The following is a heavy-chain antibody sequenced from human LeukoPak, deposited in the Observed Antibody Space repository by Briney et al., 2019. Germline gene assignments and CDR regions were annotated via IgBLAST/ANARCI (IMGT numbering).Heavy chain of an antibody. V-gene: IGHV1-69*05. CDR3: ARSPCSSTSCYYYFDY. D-gene: IGHD2-2*01. CDR2: IIPIFGTA. J-gene: IGHJ4*02. Sequence: SVKVSFTASGGTFISYAISWVRQAPGQGLEGMGGIIPIFGTANYTQKFHGRVTITTDESTSTAYMELSSLRSEDTAVYYCARSPCSSTSCYYYFDYWGPGTLVTVSS. CDR1: GGTFISYA.